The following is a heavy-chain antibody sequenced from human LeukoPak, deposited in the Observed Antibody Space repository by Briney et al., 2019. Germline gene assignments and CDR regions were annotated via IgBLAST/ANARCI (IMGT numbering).Heavy chain of an antibody. CDR1: GCSFSTYT. D-gene: IGHD6-13*01. CDR3: TGEYIRGMADY. J-gene: IGHJ4*02. V-gene: IGHV3-21*01. CDR2: ISSSGNYR. Sequence: PGGSLRLSCAASGCSFSTYTMIWFRQAPGKALEWVSSISSSGNYRDFADSVKGRFTISRDNAQKSLYLQMNSLRAEDTAVYYCTGEYIRGMADYWGQGTVVIISS.